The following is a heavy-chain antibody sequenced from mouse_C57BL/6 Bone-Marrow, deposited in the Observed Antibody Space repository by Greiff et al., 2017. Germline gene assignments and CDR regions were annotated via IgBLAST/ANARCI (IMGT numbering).Heavy chain of an antibody. CDR1: GYTFTSYW. V-gene: IGHV1-63*01. CDR2: IYPGGGYT. CDR3: ARSITTVGTFDY. J-gene: IGHJ2*01. D-gene: IGHD1-1*01. Sequence: QVQLQQSGAELVRPGTSVTMSCKASGYTFTSYWIGWAKQRPGHGLEWIGDIYPGGGYTNYNEKFKGKATLTADKSSSTAYMQFSSLTSEDSAIYYCARSITTVGTFDYWGQGTTLTVSS.